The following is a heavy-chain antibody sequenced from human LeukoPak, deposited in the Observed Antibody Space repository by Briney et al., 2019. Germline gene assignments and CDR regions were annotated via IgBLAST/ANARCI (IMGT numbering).Heavy chain of an antibody. CDR3: ASLGYCSSTSCYRGYYYYMDV. V-gene: IGHV1-2*02. D-gene: IGHD2-2*02. CDR1: GYTFTSYY. J-gene: IGHJ6*03. Sequence: GASVKVSCKASGYTFTSYYMHWVRQAPGQGPEWMGWINPNSGGTNYAQKFQGRVTMTRDTSISTAYMELSRLRSDDTAVYYCASLGYCSSTSCYRGYYYYMDVWGKGTTVTVSS. CDR2: INPNSGGT.